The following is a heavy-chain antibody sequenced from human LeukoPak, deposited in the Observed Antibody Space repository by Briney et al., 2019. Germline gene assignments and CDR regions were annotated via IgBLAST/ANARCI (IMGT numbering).Heavy chain of an antibody. CDR2: ISYDGSNK. CDR3: AKDDGSGSSHYYYGMDV. D-gene: IGHD3-10*01. J-gene: IGHJ6*04. CDR1: GFTFSSYG. Sequence: GRSLRLSCAASGFTFSSYGMHWVSQAPGKGLEWLAVISYDGSNKYYADSVKGRFTISRDNSKNTLYLQMNSLRAEDTAVYYCAKDDGSGSSHYYYGMDVWGKGTTVIVSS. V-gene: IGHV3-30*18.